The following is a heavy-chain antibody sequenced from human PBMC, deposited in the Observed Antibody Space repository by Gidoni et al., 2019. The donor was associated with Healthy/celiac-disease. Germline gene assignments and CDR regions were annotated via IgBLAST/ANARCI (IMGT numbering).Heavy chain of an antibody. CDR1: GYTFTGYY. CDR2: RNPNSGGT. Sequence: QVQLVQSGAEVKKPGASVKVSCKASGYTFTGYYMHGVRQAPGQGLVWMGWRNPNSGGTNDAQNFQGRVTMTRDRSISTAYMGLSRLGSDDTAVYYCARAGRGQWLVIGGLYFDYWGQGTLVTVSS. J-gene: IGHJ4*02. D-gene: IGHD6-19*01. CDR3: ARAGRGQWLVIGGLYFDY. V-gene: IGHV1-2*02.